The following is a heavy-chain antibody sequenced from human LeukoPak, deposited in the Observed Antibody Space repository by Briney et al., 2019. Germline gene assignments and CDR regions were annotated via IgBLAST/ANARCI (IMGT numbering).Heavy chain of an antibody. CDR1: GFTFSDSY. CDR3: ATRVYCGGDCYSSHGMDV. V-gene: IGHV3-11*01. D-gene: IGHD2-21*02. J-gene: IGHJ6*02. CDR2: ISSSGSSI. Sequence: PGGSLRLSCAASGFTFSDSYMSWIRQAPGKGLEWLSYISSSGSSISYADSVKGRFTISRDNAKNSLYLQMNSLRPEDTAVYYCATRVYCGGDCYSSHGMDVWGPGTTVTVSS.